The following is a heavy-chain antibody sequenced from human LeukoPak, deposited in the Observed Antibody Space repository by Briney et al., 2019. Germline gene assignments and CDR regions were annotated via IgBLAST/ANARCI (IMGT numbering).Heavy chain of an antibody. V-gene: IGHV3-33*08. CDR2: IWYDGSNK. Sequence: GGSLRLSCAASGFTFSNAWMSWVRQAPGKGLEWVAVIWYDGSNKYYADSVKGRFTISRDNSKNTLYLQMNSLRAEDTAVYYCARASETITMIVVADDAFDIWGQGTMVTVSS. CDR1: GFTFSNAW. D-gene: IGHD3-22*01. J-gene: IGHJ3*02. CDR3: ARASETITMIVVADDAFDI.